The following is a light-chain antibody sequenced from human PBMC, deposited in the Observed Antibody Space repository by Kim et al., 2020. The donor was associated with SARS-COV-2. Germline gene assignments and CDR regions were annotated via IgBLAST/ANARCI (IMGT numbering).Light chain of an antibody. V-gene: IGLV4-60*03. Sequence: GSSVKLYCDLSSGYSTYRIAWQQQGAGKDPRYLMSLQESGSFEAGSGVPERFSGASSGADRDLTNSNLQAEDEAEEYCETWYRHVILGGGTQLTVL. CDR1: SGYSTYR. CDR2: LQESGSF. J-gene: IGLJ2*01. CDR3: ETWYRHVI.